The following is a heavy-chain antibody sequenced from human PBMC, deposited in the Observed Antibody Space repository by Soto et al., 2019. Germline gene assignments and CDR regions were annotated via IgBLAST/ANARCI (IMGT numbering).Heavy chain of an antibody. J-gene: IGHJ6*02. CDR2: IWYDGSNK. Sequence: QVQLVESGGGVVQPGRSLRLSCAASGFTFSSYGMHWVRQAPGKGLEWVAVIWYDGSNKYYVDSVKGRFTISRDNSKNTLYLQMNSLRAEYTAVYYCARGPWDTALVTRDYYNGVDVWGQWTTVTVSS. V-gene: IGHV3-33*01. CDR3: ARGPWDTALVTRDYYNGVDV. D-gene: IGHD5-18*01. CDR1: GFTFSSYG.